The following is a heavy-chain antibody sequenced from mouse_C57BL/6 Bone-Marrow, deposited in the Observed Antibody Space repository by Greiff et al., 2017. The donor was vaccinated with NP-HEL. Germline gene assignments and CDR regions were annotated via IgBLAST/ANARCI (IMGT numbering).Heavy chain of an antibody. CDR1: GYTFTTYP. V-gene: IGHV1-47*01. J-gene: IGHJ4*01. CDR3: ARRSKFDDAMDY. CDR2: FLPYNDDP. D-gene: IGHD1-1*01. Sequence: QVPLQQSGAELVKPGASVKMSCTASGYTFTTYPIEWMKQSHGKCLEWIGNFLPYNDDPRYNDKFKGKATLTVEKSSSTVYLDLSRLTSDDAAGYYCARRSKFDDAMDYWGQGTAVTGSS.